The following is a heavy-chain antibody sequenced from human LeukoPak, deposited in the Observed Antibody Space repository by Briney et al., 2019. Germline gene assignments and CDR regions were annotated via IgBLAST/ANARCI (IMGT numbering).Heavy chain of an antibody. V-gene: IGHV3-74*01. CDR2: INSDGSST. CDR3: AREPAARGGRSIAVADDAFDI. CDR1: GFTSSSYW. Sequence: PGGSLRLSCAASGFTSSSYWMHWVRQAPGKGLVWVSRINSDGSSTSYADSVKGRFTISRDNAKNTLYLQMNSLRAEDTAVYYCAREPAARGGRSIAVADDAFDIWGQGTMVTVSS. D-gene: IGHD6-19*01. J-gene: IGHJ3*02.